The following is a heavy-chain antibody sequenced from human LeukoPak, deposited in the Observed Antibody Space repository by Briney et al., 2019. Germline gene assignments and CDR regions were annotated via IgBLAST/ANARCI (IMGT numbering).Heavy chain of an antibody. CDR1: GGSFSGYY. Sequence: SETLSLTCAVYGGSFSGYYWSWIRQPPGKGLEWIGEINHSGSTNYNPSLKSRVTISVDTSKNQFSLKLSSVTAADTAVYYCARWRGAYDSSGYTQPHNWFDPWGQGTLVTVSS. CDR2: INHSGST. V-gene: IGHV4-34*01. D-gene: IGHD3-22*01. J-gene: IGHJ5*02. CDR3: ARWRGAYDSSGYTQPHNWFDP.